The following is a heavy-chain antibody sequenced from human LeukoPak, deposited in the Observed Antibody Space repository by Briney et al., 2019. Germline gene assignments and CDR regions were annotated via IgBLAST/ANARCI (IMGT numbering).Heavy chain of an antibody. CDR1: GYTFTAYY. J-gene: IGHJ4*02. V-gene: IGHV1-69-2*01. CDR3: ATGGVVVPAAKDY. Sequence: ASAKVSCKVSGYTFTAYYMNWVQQDPGTEREGLGLVEPEDAKTIYAEKFQGRVTITAGTSTDTGYMELSSLRSEDTAVCYCATGGVVVPAAKDYWGQGTLFTVSP. D-gene: IGHD2-2*01. CDR2: VEPEDAKT.